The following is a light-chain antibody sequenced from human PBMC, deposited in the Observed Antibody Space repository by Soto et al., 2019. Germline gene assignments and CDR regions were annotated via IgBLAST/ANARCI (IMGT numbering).Light chain of an antibody. CDR2: GAS. CDR1: ESINTY. CDR3: QQRSSWPRIT. V-gene: IGKV3-11*01. J-gene: IGKJ5*01. Sequence: EIVLTQSPATLSLSPGKRTTLSCRASESINTYLAWYQQRPGQAPRLLIYGASNRATGIPARFSGSGSGTDFTLTISSLEPEDFALYYCQQRSSWPRITFGQGTRLEIK.